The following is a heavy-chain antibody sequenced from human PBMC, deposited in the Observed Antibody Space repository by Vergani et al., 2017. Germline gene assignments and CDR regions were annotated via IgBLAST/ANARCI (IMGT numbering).Heavy chain of an antibody. J-gene: IGHJ5*02. D-gene: IGHD3-16*02. CDR3: ARVHRLRLGELSGTWFDP. CDR2: INPNSGGT. V-gene: IGHV1-2*02. CDR1: GYTFTGYY. Sequence: QVQLVQSGAEVKKPGASVKVSCKASGYTFTGYYMHWVRQAPGQGLEWMGWINPNSGGTNYAKKFQGRVTMTRDTSISTAYMELSRLRSDDTAVYYCARVHRLRLGELSGTWFDPWGQGSLVTVSS.